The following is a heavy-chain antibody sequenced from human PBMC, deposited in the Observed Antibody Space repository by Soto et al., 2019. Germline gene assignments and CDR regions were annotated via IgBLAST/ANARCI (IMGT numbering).Heavy chain of an antibody. Sequence: SETLSLTCTVSGGSISSYYWSWIRQPPGKGLEWIGYIYYSGSTNYNPSLKSRVTISVDTSKNQFPLKLSSVTAADTAVYYCAREFFGAGNWFDPWGQGTLVTVSS. CDR3: AREFFGAGNWFDP. V-gene: IGHV4-59*01. D-gene: IGHD3-3*01. J-gene: IGHJ5*02. CDR2: IYYSGST. CDR1: GGSISSYY.